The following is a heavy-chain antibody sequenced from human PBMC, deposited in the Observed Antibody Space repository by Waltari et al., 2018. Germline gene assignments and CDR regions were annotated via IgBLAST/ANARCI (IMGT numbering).Heavy chain of an antibody. CDR2: ISSSSSTI. D-gene: IGHD1-26*01. J-gene: IGHJ4*02. Sequence: EVQLMESGGGLVQPGGSLRLSCAASGFTFSSYSMNWVRQAPGKGLEWVSYISSSSSTIYYADSVKGQFTISRDNAKNSLYLQMNSLRAEDTAVYYCARAMGEWGHYWGQGTLVTVSS. V-gene: IGHV3-48*01. CDR1: GFTFSSYS. CDR3: ARAMGEWGHY.